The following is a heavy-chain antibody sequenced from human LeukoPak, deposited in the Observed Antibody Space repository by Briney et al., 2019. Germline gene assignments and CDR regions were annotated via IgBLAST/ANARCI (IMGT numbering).Heavy chain of an antibody. CDR2: DGSNK. J-gene: IGHJ4*02. Sequence: DGSNKYYADSVKGRFTISRDNSKNALYLQMNSLRAEDTAVYYCAKDFSPPRAYKIVVALTYWGQGTLVTVSS. D-gene: IGHD3-22*01. CDR3: AKDFSPPRAYKIVVALTY. V-gene: IGHV3-30*02.